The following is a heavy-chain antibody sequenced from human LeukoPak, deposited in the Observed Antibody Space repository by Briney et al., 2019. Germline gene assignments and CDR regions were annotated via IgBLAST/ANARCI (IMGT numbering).Heavy chain of an antibody. Sequence: PSETLSLTCNVSGGSISSYYWSWIRQPAGKGLEWIGHIYTSGSTNYNPSLKSRVTMSVDTSKNQFSLKLSSVTAADTAVYYCARKGSSGWYDPFDYWGQGTLVTVSS. CDR3: ARKGSSGWYDPFDY. J-gene: IGHJ4*02. CDR1: GGSISSYY. CDR2: IYTSGST. D-gene: IGHD6-19*01. V-gene: IGHV4-4*07.